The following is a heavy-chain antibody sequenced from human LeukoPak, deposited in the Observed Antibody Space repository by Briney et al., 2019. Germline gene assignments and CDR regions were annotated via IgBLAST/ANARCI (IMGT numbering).Heavy chain of an antibody. CDR1: GFTFSSYS. CDR3: ARDRGGADDFWSGYYTGYFDY. V-gene: IGHV3-48*01. Sequence: GGSLRLSCATSGFTFSSYSMNWVRQAPGKGLEWVSYISSSSSTIYYADSVKGRFTISRDNAKNSLYLQMNSLRAEDTAVYYCARDRGGADDFWSGYYTGYFDYWGQGTLVTVSS. J-gene: IGHJ4*02. CDR2: ISSSSSTI. D-gene: IGHD3-3*01.